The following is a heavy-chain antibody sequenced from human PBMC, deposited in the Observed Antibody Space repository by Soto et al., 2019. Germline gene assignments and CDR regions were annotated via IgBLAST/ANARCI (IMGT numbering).Heavy chain of an antibody. CDR1: GFTFSDHY. J-gene: IGHJ3*02. Sequence: EVQLVESGGGLVQPGGSLRLSCADSGFTFSDHYMDWVRQAPGKGLEWVGRIRNKANSYSTIYGASVKGRFTISRDDSRTSLSLQMNSLKTEDTAVYYCVRVRIYADESRRPFDIWGQGTVVTVSS. V-gene: IGHV3-72*01. D-gene: IGHD3-22*01. CDR3: VRVRIYADESRRPFDI. CDR2: IRNKANSYST.